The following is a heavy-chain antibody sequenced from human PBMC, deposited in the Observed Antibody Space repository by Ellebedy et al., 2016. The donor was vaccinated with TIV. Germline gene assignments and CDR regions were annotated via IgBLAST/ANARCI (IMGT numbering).Heavy chain of an antibody. D-gene: IGHD4-17*01. CDR3: ARDQTTVTQDYYYYGMDV. CDR1: GGTFSSYA. J-gene: IGHJ6*02. CDR2: IIPIFGTA. V-gene: IGHV1-69*13. Sequence: SVKVSCXASGGTFSSYAISWVRQAPGQGLEWMGGIIPIFGTANYAQKFQGRVTITADESTSTAYMELSSLRSEDTAVYYCARDQTTVTQDYYYYGMDVWGQGTTVTVSS.